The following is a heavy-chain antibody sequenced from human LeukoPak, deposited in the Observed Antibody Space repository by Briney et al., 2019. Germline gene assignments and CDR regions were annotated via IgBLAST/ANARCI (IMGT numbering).Heavy chain of an antibody. CDR1: GGSFSGYY. D-gene: IGHD3-16*01. J-gene: IGHJ3*02. CDR3: AKDGLRRTPFDI. Sequence: PSETLSLTCAVYGGSFSGYYWSWIRQPPGKGLEWIGEINHSGSTNYNPSLKSRVTISVDTSENQFSLKLSSVTAEDTAVYYCAKDGLRRTPFDIWGQGTMVTVSS. V-gene: IGHV4-34*01. CDR2: INHSGST.